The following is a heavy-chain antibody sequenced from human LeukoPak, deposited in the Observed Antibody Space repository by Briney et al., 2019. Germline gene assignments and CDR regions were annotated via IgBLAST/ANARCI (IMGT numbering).Heavy chain of an antibody. Sequence: PGRSLRLSCAASGFTFSRYAMHWVRQAPGKGLEWMAVMSYDGSNIYYADSVKGRFTISRDNSKNTLHLQMNNLKAEDTAVYFCTGFETSGPDAFAFWGRGTMVTVSS. CDR3: TGFETSGPDAFAF. CDR2: MSYDGSNI. D-gene: IGHD5-12*01. J-gene: IGHJ3*01. V-gene: IGHV3-30-3*01. CDR1: GFTFSRYA.